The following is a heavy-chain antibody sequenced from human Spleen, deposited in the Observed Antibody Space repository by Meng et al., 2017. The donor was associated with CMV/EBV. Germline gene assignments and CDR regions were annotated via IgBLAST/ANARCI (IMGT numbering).Heavy chain of an antibody. CDR3: AKALAAAGPFDF. D-gene: IGHD6-13*01. V-gene: IGHV3-7*03. CDR1: GFTFTSYW. J-gene: IGHJ4*02. CDR2: IKEDGNEK. Sequence: GGSLRLSCAASGFTFTSYWMSWVRQTPGKGLEWVANIKEDGNEKYYVDSVKGRFTISRDNSKNTLYLQMNSLRAEDTALYYCAKALAAAGPFDFWGQGTLVTVSS.